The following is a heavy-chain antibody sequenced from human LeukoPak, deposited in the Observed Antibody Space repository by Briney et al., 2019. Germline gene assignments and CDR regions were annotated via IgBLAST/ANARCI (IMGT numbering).Heavy chain of an antibody. CDR3: ARGHGTAAGTDRAFDY. Sequence: SETLSLTCAVYGGSFSGYYWSWIRQPPGKGLEWIGEINHSGSTNYNPSLKSRVTISVDTSKNQFSLKLSSVTAADAAVYYCARGHGTAAGTDRAFDYWGQGTLVTVSS. V-gene: IGHV4-34*01. CDR1: GGSFSGYY. J-gene: IGHJ4*02. D-gene: IGHD6-13*01. CDR2: INHSGST.